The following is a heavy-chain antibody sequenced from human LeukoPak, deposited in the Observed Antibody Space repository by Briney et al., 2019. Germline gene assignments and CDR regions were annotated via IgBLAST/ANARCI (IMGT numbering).Heavy chain of an antibody. CDR1: GFTVSSNY. J-gene: IGHJ2*01. V-gene: IGHV3-53*01. CDR3: ARDSGPVAVAAYWYFDL. CDR2: IYSGGST. D-gene: IGHD6-19*01. Sequence: GGSLILSCAASGFTVSSNYMSWVRQAPGKGLEWVSVIYSGGSTYYADSVKGRFTISRDNSKNTLYLQMNSLRAEDTAVYYCARDSGPVAVAAYWYFDLWGRGTLVTVSS.